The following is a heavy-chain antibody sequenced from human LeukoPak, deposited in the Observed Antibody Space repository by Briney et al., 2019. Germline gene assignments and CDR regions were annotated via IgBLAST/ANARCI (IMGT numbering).Heavy chain of an antibody. CDR3: ASLFFFDY. Sequence: SETLSLTCAVYGGSFSGYYWSWIRQPPGKGLEWIGEINHSGSTNYNPSLKSRVTISVDTSKNQFSLKLSSVTAADTAVYYCASLFFFDYWGQGTLVTVSS. V-gene: IGHV4-34*01. CDR1: GGSFSGYY. J-gene: IGHJ4*02. CDR2: INHSGST.